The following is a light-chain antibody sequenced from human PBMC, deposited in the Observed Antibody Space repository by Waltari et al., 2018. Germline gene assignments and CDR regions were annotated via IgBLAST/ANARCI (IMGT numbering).Light chain of an antibody. CDR2: EVR. Sequence: QSPLTQPPSAPASPGQSVTLSCTGTSRDIGPFNLFSWYQQHPGKAPKLMIFEVRNRPSGVPDRFSGSKSGNTASLTVSGLQADDEGDYYCSSYTGRSWVFGGGTELTVL. CDR3: SSYTGRSWV. V-gene: IGLV2-8*01. J-gene: IGLJ3*02. CDR1: SRDIGPFNL.